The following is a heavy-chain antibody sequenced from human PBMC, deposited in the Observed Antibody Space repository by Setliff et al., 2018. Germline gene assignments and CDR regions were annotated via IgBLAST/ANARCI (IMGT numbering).Heavy chain of an antibody. CDR2: INHSGST. CDR3: ARDRQYCSSTSCYTSYFYYYAMDI. D-gene: IGHD2-2*02. CDR1: GGSISDYY. J-gene: IGHJ6*02. V-gene: IGHV4-34*01. Sequence: SETLSLTCGGYGGSISDYYWSWIRQPQGKGLEWIGEINHSGSTNYNPSLKSRVTISLDTSTNQVSLKLSSVTAADTAVYYCARDRQYCSSTSCYTSYFYYYAMDIWGQGTTVTVSS.